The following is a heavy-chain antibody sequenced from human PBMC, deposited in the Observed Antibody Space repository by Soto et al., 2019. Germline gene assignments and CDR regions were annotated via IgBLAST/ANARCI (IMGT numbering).Heavy chain of an antibody. CDR1: GGSISSSSYY. D-gene: IGHD3-3*01. Sequence: SETLSLTCTVSGGSISSSSYYWGWIRQPPGKGLEWIGSIYYSGSTYYNPSLKSRVTISVDTSKNQFSLKLSSVTAADTAVYYCASRLTIYDLWSGYYNDYYYGMDGWGQGTRVTVCS. CDR3: ASRLTIYDLWSGYYNDYYYGMDG. CDR2: IYYSGST. J-gene: IGHJ6*02. V-gene: IGHV4-39*01.